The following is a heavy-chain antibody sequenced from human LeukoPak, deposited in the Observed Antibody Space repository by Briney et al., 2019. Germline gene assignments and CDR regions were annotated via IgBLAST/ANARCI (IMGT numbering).Heavy chain of an antibody. CDR1: GFTFSSYS. CDR2: ISSSSSYI. J-gene: IGHJ4*02. V-gene: IGHV3-21*01. Sequence: GGSLRLSCAASGFTFSSYSMNWVRQAPGKGLEWVSSISSSSSYIYYADSVKGRFTISRDNAKNSLYLQMNSLRAEDTAVHYCAREEGSYYAFDYWGQGTLVTVSS. CDR3: AREEGSYYAFDY. D-gene: IGHD1-26*01.